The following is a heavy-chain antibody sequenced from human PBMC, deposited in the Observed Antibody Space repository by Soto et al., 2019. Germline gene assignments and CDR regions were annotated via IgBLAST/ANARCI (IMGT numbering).Heavy chain of an antibody. Sequence: DVQLVESGGGLVQPGGSLRLSCAASGFIVGSVHLVWVRQAPGKGLEWVSVTYSGGTTYHADSVKGRFTISRDNSKNTLYLQMTSLRADDTAVYYCAIDGGYCSGGSCYSGVPWFDPWGQGTLVTLSS. CDR3: AIDGGYCSGGSCYSGVPWFDP. J-gene: IGHJ5*02. CDR2: TYSGGTT. V-gene: IGHV3-66*01. CDR1: GFIVGSVH. D-gene: IGHD2-15*01.